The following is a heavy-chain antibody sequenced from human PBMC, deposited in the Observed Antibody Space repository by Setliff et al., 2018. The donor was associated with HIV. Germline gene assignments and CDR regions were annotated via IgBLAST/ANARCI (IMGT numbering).Heavy chain of an antibody. J-gene: IGHJ6*02. V-gene: IGHV4-34*01. CDR3: ARSDGQLDPYYYYGMDV. Sequence: SETLSLTCALYGGSFSDYYWSWIRQPPGKGLEWIGEINHSGSTNYNPSLKSRVTISVDTSKNQFSLKLSSVTAADTAVYYCARSDGQLDPYYYYGMDVWGQGTTVTVSS. D-gene: IGHD6-6*01. CDR2: INHSGST. CDR1: GGSFSDYY.